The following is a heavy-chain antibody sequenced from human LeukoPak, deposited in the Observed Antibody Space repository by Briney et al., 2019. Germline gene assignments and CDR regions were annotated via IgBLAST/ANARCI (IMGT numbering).Heavy chain of an antibody. J-gene: IGHJ4*02. D-gene: IGHD2-8*01. CDR2: CSGRGSCT. CDR3: AKNTNSKPDN. Sequence: GGSLRLSCAASGFTFSTYAMSWVRQAPVKGLEWFSTCSGRGSCTDYADSVNGRFTISRDNYKNTLYLQMNSLRADDTAVYYCAKNTNSKPDNWAQGTLVTVSS. V-gene: IGHV3-23*01. CDR1: GFTFSTYA.